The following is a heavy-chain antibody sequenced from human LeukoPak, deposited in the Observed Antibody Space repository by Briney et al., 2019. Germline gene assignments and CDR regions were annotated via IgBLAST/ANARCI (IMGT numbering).Heavy chain of an antibody. CDR1: GFTFSSYA. D-gene: IGHD3-22*01. CDR3: AKRTDTSGNRGGALDI. J-gene: IGHJ3*02. CDR2: ISDSGSGT. V-gene: IGHV3-23*01. Sequence: PGGSLRLSCPASGFTFSSYAMSWVRQAPGKGLEWVSSISDSGSGTYYADSVKGRSTISRDNSKNTLYLQMNSLRAEDTAVYYCAKRTDTSGNRGGALDIWGQGTMVAVSS.